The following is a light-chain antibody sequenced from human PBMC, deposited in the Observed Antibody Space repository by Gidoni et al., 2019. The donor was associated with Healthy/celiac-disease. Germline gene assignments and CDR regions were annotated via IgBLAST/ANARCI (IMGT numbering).Light chain of an antibody. V-gene: IGKV1-39*01. CDR2: AAS. Sequence: DIQRTQSPSSLSASVGDRVTITCRASQTISSYLNWYQQKPGKAPKLLIYAASSLQSGVPSRFSGSGSGTDFTLTISSLQPEDFATYYCQQSYSILGTFGQXTKVEIQ. CDR1: QTISSY. J-gene: IGKJ1*01. CDR3: QQSYSILGT.